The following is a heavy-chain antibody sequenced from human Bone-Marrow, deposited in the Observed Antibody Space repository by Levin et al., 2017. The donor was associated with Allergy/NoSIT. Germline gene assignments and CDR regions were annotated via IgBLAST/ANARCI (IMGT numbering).Heavy chain of an antibody. CDR3: ARGVVPAKLDYYYYYGMDG. Sequence: ASVKVSCKASGYTFTSYDINWVRQATGQGLEWMGWMNPNSGNTGYAQKFQGRVTMTRNTSISTAYMELSSLRSEDTAVYYCARGVVPAKLDYYYYYGMDGWGQGTTVTVSS. V-gene: IGHV1-8*01. CDR2: MNPNSGNT. CDR1: GYTFTSYD. J-gene: IGHJ6*02. D-gene: IGHD2-2*01.